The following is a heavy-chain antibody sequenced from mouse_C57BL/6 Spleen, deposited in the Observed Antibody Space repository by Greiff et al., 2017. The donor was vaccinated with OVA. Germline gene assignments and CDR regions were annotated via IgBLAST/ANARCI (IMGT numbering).Heavy chain of an antibody. CDR1: GYSITSGYY. CDR2: ISYDGSN. J-gene: IGHJ3*01. V-gene: IGHV3-6*01. Sequence: EVQLVESGPGLVKPSQSLSLTCSVTGYSITSGYYWNWIRQFPGNKLEWMGYISYDGSNNYNPSLKNRISITRDTSKNQFFLKLNSVTTEDTATYYCAREQLRLRFAYWGQGTLVTVSA. D-gene: IGHD3-2*02. CDR3: AREQLRLRFAY.